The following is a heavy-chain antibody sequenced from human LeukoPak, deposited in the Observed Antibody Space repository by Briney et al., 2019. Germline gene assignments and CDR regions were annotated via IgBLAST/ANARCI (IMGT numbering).Heavy chain of an antibody. J-gene: IGHJ4*02. D-gene: IGHD6-19*01. CDR2: ISAYNGNT. CDR3: ARDLVPKYSSGWLASGY. CDR1: GYTFTSYG. Sequence: EASVKVSCKASGYTFTSYGISWVRQAPGQGLEWMGWISAYNGNTNYAQKLQGRVTMTTDTSTSTAYMEPRSLRSDDTAVYYCARDLVPKYSSGWLASGYWGQGTLVTVSS. V-gene: IGHV1-18*04.